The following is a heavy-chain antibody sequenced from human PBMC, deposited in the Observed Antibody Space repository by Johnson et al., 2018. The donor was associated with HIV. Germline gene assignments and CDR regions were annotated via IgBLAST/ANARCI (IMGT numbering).Heavy chain of an antibody. J-gene: IGHJ3*02. D-gene: IGHD3-9*01. CDR1: GFTFSDYY. V-gene: IGHV3-11*04. Sequence: QVQLVESGGGLVRPGGSLRLSCAASGFTFSDYYMTWIRQAPGKGLECVSYISSSGRTIYYADSVKGRFTISRDNAKNSLYLQMNSLSAEDTAVYYCAREEGNYMLTRGDAFDIWGQGTMVTVSS. CDR2: ISSSGRTI. CDR3: AREEGNYMLTRGDAFDI.